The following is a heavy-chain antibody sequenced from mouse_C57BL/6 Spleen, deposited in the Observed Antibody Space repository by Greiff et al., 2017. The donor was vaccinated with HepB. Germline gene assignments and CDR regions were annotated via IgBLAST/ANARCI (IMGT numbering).Heavy chain of an antibody. Sequence: VQLQQSGPELVKPGASVKISCKASGYTFTDYYMNWVKQSHGKSLEWIGDINPNNGGTSYNQKFKGKATLTVDKSSSTAYMELRSLTSEDSAVYYCAREGNYYYGSSPGWGQGTTLTVSS. CDR3: AREGNYYYGSSPG. CDR1: GYTFTDYY. D-gene: IGHD1-1*01. V-gene: IGHV1-26*01. J-gene: IGHJ2*01. CDR2: INPNNGGT.